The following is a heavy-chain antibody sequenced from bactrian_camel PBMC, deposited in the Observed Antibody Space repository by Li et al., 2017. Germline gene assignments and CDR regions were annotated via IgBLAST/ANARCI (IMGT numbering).Heavy chain of an antibody. CDR2: IDSDGRT. CDR1: GDTFYRQC. V-gene: IGHV3S53*01. D-gene: IGHD2*01. J-gene: IGHJ4*01. Sequence: VQLVESGGGSVQSGGSLRLSCAASGDTFYRQCMGWFRQAPGKERERVAYIDSDGRTTYANSSEGRFTISQENGKNTLYPQMNSLKPEDTALYYCAGEEWRGGFKRRCETKYWGQGTQVT. CDR3: AGEEWRGGFKRRCETKY.